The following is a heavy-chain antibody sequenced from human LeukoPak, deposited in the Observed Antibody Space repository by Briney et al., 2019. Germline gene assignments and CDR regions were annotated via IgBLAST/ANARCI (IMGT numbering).Heavy chain of an antibody. J-gene: IGHJ4*02. CDR1: GFTFSTSA. Sequence: GGSLRLSCGASGFTFSTSAMSWVRQAPGKGLEWLSTFISGGNTYYADSVKGRFTISRDNSKNTLYLQMNSLRTEDTAVYSCARGTGDYWGQGTLVTVSS. CDR3: ARGTGDY. CDR2: FISGGNT. V-gene: IGHV3-23*01. D-gene: IGHD1-14*01.